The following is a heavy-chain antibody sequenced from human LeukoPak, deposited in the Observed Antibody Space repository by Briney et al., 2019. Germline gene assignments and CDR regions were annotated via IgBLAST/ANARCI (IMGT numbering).Heavy chain of an antibody. CDR2: IYSSGEI. Sequence: GGSLRLSCAASGFSVGDNYMSWVRQAPGKGLEWVSVIYSSGEIYYIESVEGRFTISRDNSKNILYLQMNTLRAEDTAVYYCARESKGSSGSFDYWDQGTLVTVSS. CDR3: ARESKGSSGSFDY. CDR1: GFSVGDNY. J-gene: IGHJ4*02. D-gene: IGHD3-22*01. V-gene: IGHV3-53*01.